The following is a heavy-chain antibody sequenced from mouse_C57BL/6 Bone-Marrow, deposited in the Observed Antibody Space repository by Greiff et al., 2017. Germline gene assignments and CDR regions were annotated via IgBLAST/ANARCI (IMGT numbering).Heavy chain of an antibody. CDR1: GYTFTDYY. D-gene: IGHD1-1*01. J-gene: IGHJ2*01. V-gene: IGHV1-76*01. Sequence: VQLVESGAELVRPGASVKLSCKASGYTFTDYYINWVKQRPGQGLEWIARIYPGSGNTYYNEKFKGKATLTAEKSSSTAYMQLSSLTSEDSAVYFCARFITLDYWGQGTTLTVSS. CDR3: ARFITLDY. CDR2: IYPGSGNT.